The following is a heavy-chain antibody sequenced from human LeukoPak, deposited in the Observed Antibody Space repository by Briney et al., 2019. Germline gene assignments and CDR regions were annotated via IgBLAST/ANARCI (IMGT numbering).Heavy chain of an antibody. CDR3: AKHGCSSTSCYADCYYYYGMDV. CDR1: GFTVSSNY. Sequence: PGGSLRLSCAASGFTVSSNYMSWVRQAPGKGLEWASAISGSGGSSYYADSVKGRFTISRDNSKNTLYLQMNSLRAADTAVYYCAKHGCSSTSCYADCYYYYGMDVWGQGTTVTVSS. V-gene: IGHV3-23*01. D-gene: IGHD2-2*01. J-gene: IGHJ6*02. CDR2: ISGSGGSS.